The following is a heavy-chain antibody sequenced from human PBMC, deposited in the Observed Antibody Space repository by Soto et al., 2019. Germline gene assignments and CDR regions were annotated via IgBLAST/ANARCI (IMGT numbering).Heavy chain of an antibody. CDR1: GGSISSFVYY. CDR2: IYYSGST. Sequence: TLALTCTVSGGSISSFVYYLSCIRQHPGKGLDWIGYIYYSGSTYYNPSLKSRVTISVDTSKNQFSLKLSSVTAADTAVYYCARDPKPVLRFLEWLYYGMEVRGQGPTVTVSS. V-gene: IGHV4-31*03. J-gene: IGHJ6*01. CDR3: ARDPKPVLRFLEWLYYGMEV. D-gene: IGHD3-3*01.